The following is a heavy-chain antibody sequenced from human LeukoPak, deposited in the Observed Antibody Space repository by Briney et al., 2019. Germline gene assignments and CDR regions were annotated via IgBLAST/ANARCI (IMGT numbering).Heavy chain of an antibody. CDR2: MNPNSGNT. Sequence: ASVNVSCKASGYTFTSYDINWVRNANGQGHERKGWMNPNSGNTGYSQTFHGRVTMTRNNSISTAYMEQSSLRSEDTAVYYCGRSYNWNYVPYYYYMDVWGKGTTVTVSS. D-gene: IGHD1-7*01. CDR1: GYTFTSYD. V-gene: IGHV1-8*01. J-gene: IGHJ6*03. CDR3: GRSYNWNYVPYYYYMDV.